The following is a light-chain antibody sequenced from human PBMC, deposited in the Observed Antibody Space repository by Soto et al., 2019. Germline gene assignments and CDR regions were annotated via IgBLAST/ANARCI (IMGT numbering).Light chain of an antibody. J-gene: IGKJ4*01. CDR2: AAS. Sequence: DIQMTQSPSSLSASVGDRFTITCRASQSISSYLNWYQQKPGQAPKVLIYAASNLQSGVPSRFSGSGSGTDFTLTISSLQPEDFATYYCQQSYSTHQLTFSGGTKVDIK. CDR1: QSISSY. V-gene: IGKV1-39*01. CDR3: QQSYSTHQLT.